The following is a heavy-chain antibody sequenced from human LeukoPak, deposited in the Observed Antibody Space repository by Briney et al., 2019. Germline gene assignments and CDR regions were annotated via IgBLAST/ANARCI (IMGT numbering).Heavy chain of an antibody. D-gene: IGHD3-9*01. V-gene: IGHV3-48*03. CDR3: ARENYDILTGYAWFDP. J-gene: IGHJ5*02. Sequence: PGGSLRLSCAASGFTFDDYAMNWARQAPGKGLEWVSYISSSGSTIYYADSVKGRFTISRDNAKNSLYLQMNSLRAEDTAVYYCARENYDILTGYAWFDPWGQGTLVTVSS. CDR1: GFTFDDYA. CDR2: ISSSGSTI.